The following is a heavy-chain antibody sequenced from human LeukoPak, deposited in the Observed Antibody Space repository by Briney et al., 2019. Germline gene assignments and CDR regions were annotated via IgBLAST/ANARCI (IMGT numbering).Heavy chain of an antibody. J-gene: IGHJ4*02. V-gene: IGHV4-34*01. D-gene: IGHD3-10*01. CDR2: INHSGST. Sequence: SETLSLTCAVYGVSFSGYYWSWIRQPPGKGLEWIGEINHSGSTNYNPSLKSRVTISVDTSKNQFSLKLSSVTAADTAVYYRARIRRQSFDYWGQGTLVTVSS. CDR3: ARIRRQSFDY. CDR1: GVSFSGYY.